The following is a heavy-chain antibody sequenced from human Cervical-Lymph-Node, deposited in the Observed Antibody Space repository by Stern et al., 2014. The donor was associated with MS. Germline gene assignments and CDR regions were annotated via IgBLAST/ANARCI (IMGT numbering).Heavy chain of an antibody. V-gene: IGHV1-18*01. J-gene: IGHJ4*02. D-gene: IGHD2-8*01. Sequence: QMQLVQSGTEVKKPGASLIVSCKASGYTFTSYGISWVQQAPGQGLEWVGWISADSGTTKYAQNLRDRITLTRDTSTGTAYMELRTLRSEDTAVYYCARDKMHAFDYWGQGTLVSVSS. CDR2: ISADSGTT. CDR3: ARDKMHAFDY. CDR1: GYTFTSYG.